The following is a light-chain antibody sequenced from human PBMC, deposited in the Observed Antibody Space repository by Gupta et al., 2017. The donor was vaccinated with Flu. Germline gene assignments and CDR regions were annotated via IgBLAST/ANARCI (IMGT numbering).Light chain of an antibody. CDR3: SSYASSGTL. Sequence: GSSSDVGGYNYVSWYQQHPGKAPKLMIYDVTSRPSGVSDRFSGFKSANTASLTISGLQAEDEADYYCSSYASSGTLFGGGTKLTVL. CDR2: DVT. J-gene: IGLJ2*01. V-gene: IGLV2-14*03. CDR1: SSDVGGYNY.